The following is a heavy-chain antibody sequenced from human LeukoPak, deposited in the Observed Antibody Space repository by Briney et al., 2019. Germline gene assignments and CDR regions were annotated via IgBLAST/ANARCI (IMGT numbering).Heavy chain of an antibody. CDR3: ARARYSNSWYAVDI. V-gene: IGHV4-59*08. Sequence: SETLSLTCIVSGGSISGYYWSWIRQPPGKGLEWIGYIYHTGSNNYSPSLKSRVTMSVDTSKNQFSLKLSSVTAADTAVYYCARARYSNSWYAVDIWGQGTMVTVSS. CDR1: GGSISGYY. CDR2: IYHTGSN. D-gene: IGHD6-13*01. J-gene: IGHJ3*02.